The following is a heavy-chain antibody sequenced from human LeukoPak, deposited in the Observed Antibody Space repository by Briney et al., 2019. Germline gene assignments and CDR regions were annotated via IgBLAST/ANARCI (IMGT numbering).Heavy chain of an antibody. CDR1: GNYW. V-gene: IGHV3-74*01. D-gene: IGHD2-15*01. Sequence: GGSLRLSCAASGNYWMHWVRQVPGKGLVWVSHINSDGSWTGYADSVKGRFTISKDNAKNTVYLQMNNLRAEDTAVYYCVSFCETYWGRGTLVTVSS. CDR2: INSDGSWT. J-gene: IGHJ4*02. CDR3: VSFCETY.